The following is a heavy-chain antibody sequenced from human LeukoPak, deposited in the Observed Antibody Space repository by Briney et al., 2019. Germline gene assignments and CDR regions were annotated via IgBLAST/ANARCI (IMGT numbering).Heavy chain of an antibody. J-gene: IGHJ4*02. CDR3: ARDPSRGYSYGYADY. V-gene: IGHV3-7*01. Sequence: GGSLRLSCAASGFSFSTYWMNGVRQPPGKGLEWVASIMRDGSEKYYVDSVKGRFTISRDNAKNSLYLQMNSLRAEDTAVYYCARDPSRGYSYGYADYWGQGSLVIVSS. CDR1: GFSFSTYW. D-gene: IGHD5-18*01. CDR2: IMRDGSEK.